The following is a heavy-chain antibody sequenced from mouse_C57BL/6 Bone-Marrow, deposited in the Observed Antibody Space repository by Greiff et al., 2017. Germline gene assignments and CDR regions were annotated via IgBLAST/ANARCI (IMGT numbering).Heavy chain of an antibody. J-gene: IGHJ2*01. D-gene: IGHD1-1*01. Sequence: QDHVKQPGAELVMPGASVKLSCKASGYTFTSYWMHWVKQRPGQGLEWIGEIDPSDSYTNYNQKFKGKSTLTVDKSSSTAYMQLSSLTSEDSAVYYCARMDYYGSLDYWGQGTTLTVSS. CDR3: ARMDYYGSLDY. CDR2: IDPSDSYT. V-gene: IGHV1-69*01. CDR1: GYTFTSYW.